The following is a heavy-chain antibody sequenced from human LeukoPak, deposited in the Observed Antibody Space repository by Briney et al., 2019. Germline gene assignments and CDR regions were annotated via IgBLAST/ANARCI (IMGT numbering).Heavy chain of an antibody. CDR2: INHSGST. J-gene: IGHJ3*02. D-gene: IGHD6-13*01. CDR1: GGSFSGYH. Sequence: SETLSLTCAVYGGSFSGYHWSWIRQPPGKELEWIGEINHSGSTNYNPSLKSRVTISVDTSKNQFSLKLSSVTAADTAVYYCARGGGIAAAGGAFDIWGQGTMVTVSS. CDR3: ARGGGIAAAGGAFDI. V-gene: IGHV4-34*01.